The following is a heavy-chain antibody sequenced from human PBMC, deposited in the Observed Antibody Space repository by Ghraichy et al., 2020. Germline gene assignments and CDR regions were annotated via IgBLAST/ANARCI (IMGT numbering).Heavy chain of an antibody. CDR1: GFTFDDYA. J-gene: IGHJ6*02. V-gene: IGHV3-9*01. CDR3: AKDYGFVGQYYGMDV. CDR2: ISWNSGSI. Sequence: GGSLRLSCAASGFTFDDYAMHWVRQAPGKGLEWVSGISWNSGSIGYADSVKGRFTISRDNAKNSLYLQMNSLRAEDTALYYCAKDYGFVGQYYGMDVWGQGTTVTVSS. D-gene: IGHD3-10*01.